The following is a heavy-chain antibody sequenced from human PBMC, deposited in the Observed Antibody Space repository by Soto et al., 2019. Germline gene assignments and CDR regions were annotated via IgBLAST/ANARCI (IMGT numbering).Heavy chain of an antibody. V-gene: IGHV3-7*04. Sequence: EVHLVESGGGLVQTGGSLRLSCAIFESTVSRDWMNWVRQAPGKGLEWVAHINQDGSEKYYVDSVKGRVTISRDNAKKSLYLQMNSLRPADTAMYYCSGGVGDAFWGQGTLVTVSS. J-gene: IGHJ4*02. CDR3: SGGVGDAF. CDR1: ESTVSRDW. D-gene: IGHD1-26*01. CDR2: INQDGSEK.